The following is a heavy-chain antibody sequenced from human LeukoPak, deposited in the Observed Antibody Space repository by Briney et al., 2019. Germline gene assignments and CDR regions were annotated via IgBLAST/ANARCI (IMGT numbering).Heavy chain of an antibody. Sequence: SVKVSCKASGGTFSSYAISWVRQAPGQGLEWMGGIIPIFGTANYAQKFQGRVTITADESTSTAYMELSSLRSEDTAVYYCARGYSGHGDYFDWGQGTLVIVSS. CDR1: GGTFSSYA. D-gene: IGHD4-17*01. J-gene: IGHJ4*02. CDR3: ARGYSGHGDYFD. CDR2: IIPIFGTA. V-gene: IGHV1-69*01.